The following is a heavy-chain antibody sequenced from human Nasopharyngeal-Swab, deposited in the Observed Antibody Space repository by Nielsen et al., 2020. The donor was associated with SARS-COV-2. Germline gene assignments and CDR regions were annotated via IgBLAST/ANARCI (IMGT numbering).Heavy chain of an antibody. CDR2: IYYSGST. Sequence: VRQAPGKGLEWIGYIYYSGSTNYNPSLKSRVTISVDKSKNQFSLKLSSVTAADTAVYYCASQIAARFDYWGQGTLVTVSS. D-gene: IGHD6-6*01. V-gene: IGHV4-4*02. CDR3: ASQIAARFDY. J-gene: IGHJ4*02.